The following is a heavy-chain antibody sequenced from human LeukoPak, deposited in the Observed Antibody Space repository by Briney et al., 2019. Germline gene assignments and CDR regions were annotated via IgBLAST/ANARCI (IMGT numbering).Heavy chain of an antibody. CDR3: ARAYSSSGLFHC. V-gene: IGHV4-34*01. Sequence: PSETLSLSCAVYGGSFSGYYCSWIRQPPGKGLEWIGEINHSESTHYNPSLKSRVTISLDTSKNQLSLKLSSVTAADTAMYYCARAYSSSGLFHCWGQGSLVAVCS. CDR1: GGSFSGYY. D-gene: IGHD6-6*01. CDR2: INHSEST. J-gene: IGHJ4*02.